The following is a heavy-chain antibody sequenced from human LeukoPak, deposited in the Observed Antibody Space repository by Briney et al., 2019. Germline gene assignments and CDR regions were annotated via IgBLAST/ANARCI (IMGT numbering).Heavy chain of an antibody. D-gene: IGHD4-17*01. CDR3: ARVIESGDSERNLFDY. V-gene: IGHV3-21*01. J-gene: IGHJ4*02. CDR2: ISSSSYI. CDR1: GFTFSSYS. Sequence: GGSLRLSCAASGFTFSSYSMNWVRQAPGKGLEWVSSISSSSYIYYADSVKGRFTISRDNAKNSLYLQMNSLRAEDTAVYYCARVIESGDSERNLFDYWGQGTLVTVSS.